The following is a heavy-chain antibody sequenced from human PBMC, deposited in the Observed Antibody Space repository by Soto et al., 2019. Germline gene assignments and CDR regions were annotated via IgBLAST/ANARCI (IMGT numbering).Heavy chain of an antibody. CDR1: GGTFSSYA. D-gene: IGHD2-8*01. V-gene: IGHV1-69*01. CDR2: IIPIFGTA. Sequence: QVQLVQSGAEVKKPGSSVKVSCKASGGTFSSYAISWVRQAHGQGLEWMGGIIPIFGTANYAQKFQGRVTITADESTSTAYMELSSLRSEDTAVYYCARDVEDIVLMVYASDTYYYYGMDVWGQGTTVTVSS. J-gene: IGHJ6*02. CDR3: ARDVEDIVLMVYASDTYYYYGMDV.